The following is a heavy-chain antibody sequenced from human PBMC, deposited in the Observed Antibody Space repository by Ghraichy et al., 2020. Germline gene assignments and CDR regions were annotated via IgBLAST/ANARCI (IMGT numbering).Heavy chain of an antibody. D-gene: IGHD3-9*01. J-gene: IGHJ4*02. V-gene: IGHV4-38-2*02. CDR2: IYHSGST. CDR1: GYSISSGYY. Sequence: SETLSLTCTVSGYSISSGYYWGWIRQPPGKGLEWIGSIYHSGSTYYNPSLKSRVTISVDTSKNQFSLKLSSVTAADTAVYYCARIIANEYYDILTGTFVDYWGQGTLVTVSS. CDR3: ARIIANEYYDILTGTFVDY.